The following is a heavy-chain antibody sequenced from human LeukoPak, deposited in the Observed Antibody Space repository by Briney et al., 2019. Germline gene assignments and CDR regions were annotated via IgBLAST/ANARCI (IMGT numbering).Heavy chain of an antibody. Sequence: PGGSLRLSCAASGFTFSSYAMSWVRQAPGKGLEWVSAIGGSGGSTYYADSVKGRFTISRDNSKNTLYLQMNSLRAEDTAVYYCAKSYDFWSGYTFNYWGQGTLVTVSS. D-gene: IGHD3-3*01. V-gene: IGHV3-23*01. CDR2: IGGSGGST. CDR3: AKSYDFWSGYTFNY. J-gene: IGHJ4*02. CDR1: GFTFSSYA.